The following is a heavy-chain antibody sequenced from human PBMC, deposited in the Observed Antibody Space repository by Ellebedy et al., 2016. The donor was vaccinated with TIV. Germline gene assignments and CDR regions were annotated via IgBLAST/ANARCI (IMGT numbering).Heavy chain of an antibody. CDR2: IIPILGIA. CDR3: ARGVTMVRGPFDY. V-gene: IGHV1-69*02. CDR1: GYTFTNYT. D-gene: IGHD3-10*01. Sequence: ASVKVSCKASGYTFTNYTINWVRQAPGQGLEWMGRIIPILGIANYAQKFQGRVTITADKSTSTAYMELSSLRSEDTAVYYCARGVTMVRGPFDYWGQGTLVTVSS. J-gene: IGHJ4*02.